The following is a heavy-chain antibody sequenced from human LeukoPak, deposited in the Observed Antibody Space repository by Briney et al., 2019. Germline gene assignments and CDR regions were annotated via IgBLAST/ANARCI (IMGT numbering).Heavy chain of an antibody. CDR2: INTNTGNP. V-gene: IGHV7-4-1*02. D-gene: IGHD3-10*01. CDR1: GYTFTSYA. J-gene: IGHJ4*02. Sequence: ASVKVSCKASGYTFTSYAMDWVRQDPGQGLEWMGWINTNTGNPTYAQGFTGRFVFSLDTSVSTAYLQISSLKAEDTAVYYCASHYGDGPFDYWGQGTLVTVSS. CDR3: ASHYGDGPFDY.